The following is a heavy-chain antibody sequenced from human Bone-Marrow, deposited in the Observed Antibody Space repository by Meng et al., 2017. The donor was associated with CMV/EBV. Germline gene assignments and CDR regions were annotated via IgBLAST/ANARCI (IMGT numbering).Heavy chain of an antibody. Sequence: ESLKISCTVSGGSISSSSYYWGWIRQPPGKGLEWIGSIYYSGSTNYNPSLKSRVTISVDTSKNQFSLKLSSVTAADTAVYYCARGEVGTNPDYWGQGTLVTVSS. D-gene: IGHD1-14*01. J-gene: IGHJ4*02. CDR3: ARGEVGTNPDY. CDR2: IYYSGST. V-gene: IGHV4-39*07. CDR1: GGSISSSSYY.